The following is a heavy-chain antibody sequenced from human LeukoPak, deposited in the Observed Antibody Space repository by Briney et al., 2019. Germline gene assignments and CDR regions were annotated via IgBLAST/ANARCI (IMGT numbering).Heavy chain of an antibody. V-gene: IGHV1-24*01. CDR2: FDPEDGET. J-gene: IGHJ1*01. Sequence: ASVKVSLKVSGYTLTELSMHWVRQPPGKGLEWMGGFDPEDGETIYAQKFQGRVTMTEDTSTDTAYVELSSLRSEDTAVYYCATTRIAAAGTTEYFQHWGQGTLVTVSS. D-gene: IGHD6-13*01. CDR1: GYTLTELS. CDR3: ATTRIAAAGTTEYFQH.